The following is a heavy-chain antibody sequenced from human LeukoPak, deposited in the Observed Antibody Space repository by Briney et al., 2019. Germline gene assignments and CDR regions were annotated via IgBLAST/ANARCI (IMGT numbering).Heavy chain of an antibody. CDR2: IYYSGST. CDR3: ATSHGTVRLTLLFDY. CDR1: GGSISSSSYY. D-gene: IGHD3/OR15-3a*01. V-gene: IGHV4-39*07. Sequence: SETLSLTCTVSGGSISSSSYYWGWLRQPPGKGLEWIGSIYYSGSTYYNPSLKSRVTISVDTSKNQFSLKLSSVTAADTAVYYCATSHGTVRLTLLFDYWGQGTLVTVSS. J-gene: IGHJ4*02.